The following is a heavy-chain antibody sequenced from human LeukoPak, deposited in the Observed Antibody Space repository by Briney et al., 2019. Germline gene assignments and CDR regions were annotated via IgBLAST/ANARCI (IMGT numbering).Heavy chain of an antibody. D-gene: IGHD6-19*01. Sequence: ASVKVSCKASGYTFTGYFMHLVRQAPGQGLEWMGWINPNSGGTEYSQKVQGRVTMSRDTSIKTAYVEVSRLRSDDTAVYYCATGLGAGRSGWARFDFWGQGTLVTVSS. CDR2: INPNSGGT. CDR1: GYTFTGYF. J-gene: IGHJ4*02. V-gene: IGHV1-2*02. CDR3: ATGLGAGRSGWARFDF.